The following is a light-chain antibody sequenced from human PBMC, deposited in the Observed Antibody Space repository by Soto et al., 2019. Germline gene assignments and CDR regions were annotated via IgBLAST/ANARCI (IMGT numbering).Light chain of an antibody. CDR1: QSVGSNY. Sequence: IVLTQSPGTLSLSPGERATLYCRASQSVGSNYVAWYQQKPGQAPRVLIYGASSRATGIPDRFSGSGSGADFTLTISRLEPEDFAVYYCQQYTTSPFTFGPGTKVDIK. CDR3: QQYTTSPFT. CDR2: GAS. J-gene: IGKJ3*01. V-gene: IGKV3-20*01.